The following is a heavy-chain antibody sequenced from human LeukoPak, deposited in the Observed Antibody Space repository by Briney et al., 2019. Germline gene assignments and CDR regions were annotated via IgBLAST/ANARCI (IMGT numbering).Heavy chain of an antibody. V-gene: IGHV3-30*02. CDR3: AKGLSGSYLQYFQH. J-gene: IGHJ1*01. D-gene: IGHD1-26*01. CDR1: GFTFSSYG. CDR2: IRYDGSNK. Sequence: GGSLRLSCAASGFTFSSYGVHWVRQAPGKGLEWVAFIRYDGSNKYYADSVKGRFTISRDNSKNTLYLQMNSLRAEDTAVYYCAKGLSGSYLQYFQHWGQGTLVTVSS.